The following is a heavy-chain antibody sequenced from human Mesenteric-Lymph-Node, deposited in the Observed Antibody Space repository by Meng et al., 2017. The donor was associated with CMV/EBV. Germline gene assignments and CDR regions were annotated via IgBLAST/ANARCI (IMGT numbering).Heavy chain of an antibody. J-gene: IGHJ4*02. CDR3: ARHGQWMQTWVLGPVEY. D-gene: IGHD5-18*01. V-gene: IGHV4-30-4*08. Sequence: SETLSLTCTVSGGSISNGDYYWDWIRQSPGKGLEWIGYIYYSGATYYSPSLRSRISMSIDISKNQFSLKLNSVTAADTAVYRCARHGQWMQTWVLGPVEYWGQGTLVTVSS. CDR2: IYYSGAT. CDR1: GGSISNGDYY.